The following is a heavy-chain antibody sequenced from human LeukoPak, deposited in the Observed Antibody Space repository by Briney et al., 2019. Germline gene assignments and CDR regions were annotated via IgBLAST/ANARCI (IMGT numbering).Heavy chain of an antibody. D-gene: IGHD3-22*01. CDR3: AKEKYYYDSSGLDY. Sequence: PGRSLRLSCAASGFTLDDYAMHWVRQAPGKGLEWVSGISWNSGGIGYADSVKGRFTISRDNAKNSLYLQMNSLRAEDTALYYCAKEKYYYDSSGLDYWGQGTLVTVSS. CDR1: GFTLDDYA. CDR2: ISWNSGGI. V-gene: IGHV3-9*01. J-gene: IGHJ4*02.